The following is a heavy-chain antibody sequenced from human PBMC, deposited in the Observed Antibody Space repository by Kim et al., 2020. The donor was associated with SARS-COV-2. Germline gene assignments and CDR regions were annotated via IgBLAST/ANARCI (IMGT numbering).Heavy chain of an antibody. CDR1: GGSLSDNY. CDR3: SRETYSFRGRDY. CDR2: ISPTGRT. D-gene: IGHD2-15*01. J-gene: IGHJ4*02. Sequence: SETLSLTCAVSGGSLSDNYWTWIRQAPGKGLEWIGEISPTGRTHYTPSLESRVTISIDTSKTQFSLRLDSVTAADTAVYYCSRETYSFRGRDYWGQGT. V-gene: IGHV4-34*01.